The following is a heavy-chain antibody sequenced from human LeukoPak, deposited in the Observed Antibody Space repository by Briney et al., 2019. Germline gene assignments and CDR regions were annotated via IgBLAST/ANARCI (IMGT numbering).Heavy chain of an antibody. CDR1: GFTFSRYA. Sequence: GGSLRLSCAASGFTFSRYAMNWVRQAPGKGLEWVSAISGSGGSTYYADSVKGRFTISRDNSKNTLYLQMNSLRVDDTAVYFCARRDIVVVVSASDYWGQGTLVTVSS. D-gene: IGHD2-15*01. CDR2: ISGSGGST. V-gene: IGHV3-23*01. CDR3: ARRDIVVVVSASDY. J-gene: IGHJ4*02.